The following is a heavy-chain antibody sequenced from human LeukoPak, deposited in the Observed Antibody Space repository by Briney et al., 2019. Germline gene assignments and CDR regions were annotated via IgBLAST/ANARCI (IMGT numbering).Heavy chain of an antibody. V-gene: IGHV3-21*01. CDR1: GFTFTTYT. CDR3: AREDPSGKYSDAFDV. J-gene: IGHJ3*01. D-gene: IGHD1-26*01. Sequence: GDSLRLSCVVSGFTFTTYTMNWVRQAPGKGLEWVSSMSSSSRYIYYGDSVKGRFTISRDNAKNSLFLQMNSLRAEDTAVYYCAREDPSGKYSDAFDVWGQGTKVTVSS. CDR2: MSSSSRYI.